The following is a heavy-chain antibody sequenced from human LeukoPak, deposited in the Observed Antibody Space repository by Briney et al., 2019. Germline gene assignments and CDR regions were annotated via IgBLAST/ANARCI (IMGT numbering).Heavy chain of an antibody. Sequence: GGSLRLSCAASGFTFSNAWMNWVRQAPGKGLEWVAVISYDGSNKYYADSVKGRFTISRDNSKNTLYLQMNSLRAEDTAVYYCARVALAYCGGDCYSGSRLDYWGQGTLVTVSS. V-gene: IGHV3-30*03. CDR2: ISYDGSNK. D-gene: IGHD2-21*02. J-gene: IGHJ4*02. CDR3: ARVALAYCGGDCYSGSRLDY. CDR1: GFTFSNAW.